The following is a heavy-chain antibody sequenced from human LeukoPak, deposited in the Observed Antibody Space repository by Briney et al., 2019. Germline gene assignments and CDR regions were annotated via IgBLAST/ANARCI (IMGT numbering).Heavy chain of an antibody. Sequence: GGSLRLSCVASGFTFSSYEMNWVRQAPGKGLEWVSYISSSGSTIYYPDSVKGRFTISRDNAKNSLYLQMNSLRAEDTAVYYCAGARRIGAYPSFFDYWGQGTLVTVSS. CDR1: GFTFSSYE. D-gene: IGHD3-16*01. J-gene: IGHJ4*02. CDR2: ISSSGSTI. V-gene: IGHV3-48*03. CDR3: AGARRIGAYPSFFDY.